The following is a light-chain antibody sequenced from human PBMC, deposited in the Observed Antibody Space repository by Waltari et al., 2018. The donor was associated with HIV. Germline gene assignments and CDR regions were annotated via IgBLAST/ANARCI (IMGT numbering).Light chain of an antibody. CDR3: QQYYSTPT. CDR1: RTVFSSSNNLNY. Sequence: ILLTQSPESLALTLGRWAPIYRCSWRTVFSSSNNLNYFAWYQFKEGRSPTLLFFAASSRAAGVPARFTASGSETDFALTIDNVQPEDVALYFCQQYYSTPTFGRGTRL. J-gene: IGKJ5*01. CDR2: AAS. V-gene: IGKV4-1*01.